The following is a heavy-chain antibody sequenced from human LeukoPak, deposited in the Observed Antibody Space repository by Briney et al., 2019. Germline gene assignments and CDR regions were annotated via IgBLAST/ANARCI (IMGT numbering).Heavy chain of an antibody. Sequence: GGSLRLSCAASGFTFGTYSMSWVRQAPGKGLEWVSAISGSSGSTYYADSVKGRFTISRDNSKNTLYLQMNSLRAEDTAVYYCAKDEWIADYDSSGYSYYWGQGTLVTVSS. J-gene: IGHJ4*02. V-gene: IGHV3-23*01. CDR3: AKDEWIADYDSSGYSYY. D-gene: IGHD3-22*01. CDR1: GFTFGTYS. CDR2: ISGSSGST.